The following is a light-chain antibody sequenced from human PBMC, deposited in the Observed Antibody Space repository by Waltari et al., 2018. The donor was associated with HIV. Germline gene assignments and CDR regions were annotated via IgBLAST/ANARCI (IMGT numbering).Light chain of an antibody. V-gene: IGLV1-47*01. Sequence: QSVLTQPPSASGTPGQRVTISCSGSSSNIGSNYVYWYQQLPGTAPKLLIYRNNQRPSGVPDRFSGSKSGTPASLAISGLRSEDEADYYCAAWDDSLSGWRVFGGGTKLTVL. CDR2: RNN. CDR3: AAWDDSLSGWRV. CDR1: SSNIGSNY. J-gene: IGLJ2*01.